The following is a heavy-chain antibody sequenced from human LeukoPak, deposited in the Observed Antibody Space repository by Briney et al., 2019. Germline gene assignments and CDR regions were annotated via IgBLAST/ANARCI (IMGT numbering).Heavy chain of an antibody. CDR2: MSAYNGNT. CDR1: GYTFTTYG. V-gene: IGHV1-18*01. J-gene: IGHJ3*02. CDR3: AREVPPRHAFDI. Sequence: GASLKVSCNASGYTFTTYGIMWVRQAPRHGLEWMGWMSAYNGNTNYAQKLQGRVTMTTDTSTSTAYMELRSLGSDDTPVYYSAREVPPRHAFDIWGQGTMVTVSS.